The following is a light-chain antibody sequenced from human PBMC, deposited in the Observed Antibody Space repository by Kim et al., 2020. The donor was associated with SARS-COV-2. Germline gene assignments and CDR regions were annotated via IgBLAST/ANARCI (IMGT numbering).Light chain of an antibody. CDR1: QDISNY. Sequence: DIQMTQSPSSLSASVGDRVTITCQASQDISNYLNWYQQKPGKAPKLLIYDASNLETGVPSRFSGSGSGTDFTFTISSLQPEDIATYYCPQYDNLPYTFGQGTKLEI. CDR2: DAS. CDR3: PQYDNLPYT. V-gene: IGKV1-33*01. J-gene: IGKJ2*01.